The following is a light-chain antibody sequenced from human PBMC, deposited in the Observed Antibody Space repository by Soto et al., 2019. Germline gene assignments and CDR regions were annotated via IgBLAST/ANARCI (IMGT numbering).Light chain of an antibody. CDR1: SSNVGGYNF. CDR3: CSYAGNSTYV. CDR2: EVY. V-gene: IGLV2-23*02. J-gene: IGLJ1*01. Sequence: QSALTQPASVSGSPGQSITISCTGTSSNVGGYNFVSWYQQHPGKAPKVIIYEVYERPSGVSNRFSGSKSGSTASLTISGLQVEDEADYYCCSYAGNSTYVFGTGTKLTVL.